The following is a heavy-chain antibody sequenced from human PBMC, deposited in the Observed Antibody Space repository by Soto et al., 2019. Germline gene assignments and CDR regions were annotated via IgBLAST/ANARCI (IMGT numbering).Heavy chain of an antibody. CDR1: GGSISSGDYY. V-gene: IGHV4-30-4*01. D-gene: IGHD1-7*01. J-gene: IGHJ6*01. CDR2: IYDIVST. Sequence: SETLYLTCTVSGGSISSGDYYWSWIRQPPGKGLGLIGYIYDIVSTYYNASLKSLVTISLDTSKNQFSLKLNSVRAADTAVYYCARGGNYYGLRVWGQGATVNVSS. CDR3: ARGGNYYGLRV.